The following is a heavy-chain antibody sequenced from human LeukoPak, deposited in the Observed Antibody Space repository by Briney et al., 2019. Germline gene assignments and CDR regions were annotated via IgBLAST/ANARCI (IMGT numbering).Heavy chain of an antibody. J-gene: IGHJ4*02. Sequence: SETLSLTCAVYGGSFSGYYWSWIRQPPGKGLEWIGEINHSGSTNYNPSLKSRVTISVDTSKNQFSLKLSSVTAADTAVYYCARDDREDTAMVTGDIDYWGQGTLVTVSS. D-gene: IGHD5-18*01. CDR1: GGSFSGYY. CDR3: ARDDREDTAMVTGDIDY. V-gene: IGHV4-34*01. CDR2: INHSGST.